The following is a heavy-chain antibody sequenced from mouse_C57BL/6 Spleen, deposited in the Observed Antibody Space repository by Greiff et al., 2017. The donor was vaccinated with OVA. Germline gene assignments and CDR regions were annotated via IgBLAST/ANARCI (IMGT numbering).Heavy chain of an antibody. CDR1: GYTFTGYW. D-gene: IGHD2-4*01. CDR3: ARNYDYDEGAWFAY. V-gene: IGHV1-9*01. Sequence: VKLQESGAELMKPGASVKLSCKATGYTFTGYWIEWVKQRPGHGLEWIGEILPGRGSTNYNEKFKGKATFTADTSSNTAYMQLSSLTTEDSAIYYCARNYDYDEGAWFAYWGQGTLVTVSA. J-gene: IGHJ3*01. CDR2: ILPGRGST.